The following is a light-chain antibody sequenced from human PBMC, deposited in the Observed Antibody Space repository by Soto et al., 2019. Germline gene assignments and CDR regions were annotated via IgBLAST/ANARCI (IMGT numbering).Light chain of an antibody. V-gene: IGKV3-20*01. CDR2: GAS. CDR1: QSVSSNF. CDR3: NHYRRLSIFT. Sequence: EIVMTQSPGTLSLSPGERATLSCRASQSVSSNFLAWYQQRPGQAPRLLLYGASSRAAGIPDRFSGSGSGTDFTITISILEPEAFAVYYCNHYRRLSIFTFGPGTTVDIK. J-gene: IGKJ3*01.